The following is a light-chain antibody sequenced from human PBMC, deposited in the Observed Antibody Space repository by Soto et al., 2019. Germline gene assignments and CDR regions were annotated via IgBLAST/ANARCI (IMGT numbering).Light chain of an antibody. CDR2: EVS. CDR1: SSDVGSYNL. Sequence: QSALTQPASVSGSPGQSITISCTGTSSDVGSYNLVSWYQQHPGKAPKLMIYEVSKRPSGVSNRFSGSKSGNTASLTISGLRAEDEADYYCCSYAGSSTRWVFGGGTKLTVL. CDR3: CSYAGSSTRWV. J-gene: IGLJ2*01. V-gene: IGLV2-23*02.